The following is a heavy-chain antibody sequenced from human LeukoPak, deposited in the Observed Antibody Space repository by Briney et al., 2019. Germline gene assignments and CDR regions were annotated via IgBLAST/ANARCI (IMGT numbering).Heavy chain of an antibody. V-gene: IGHV3-30*02. Sequence: PGGSLRLSCAASGFTFSSYGMHWVRQAPGKGLEWVAFIRYDGSNKYYADSVKGRFTTSRDNSKNTLYLQMNSLRAEDTAVYYCAKDLVVVPRVLDYWGQGTLVTVSS. J-gene: IGHJ4*02. CDR3: AKDLVVVPRVLDY. CDR2: IRYDGSNK. CDR1: GFTFSSYG. D-gene: IGHD2-2*01.